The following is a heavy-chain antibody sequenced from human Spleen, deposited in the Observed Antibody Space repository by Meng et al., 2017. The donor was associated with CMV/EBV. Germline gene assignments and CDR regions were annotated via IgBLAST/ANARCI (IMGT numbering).Heavy chain of an antibody. Sequence: ASVKVSCKASGYTFATYGISWVRQAPGQGLEWMGWISAYNGNTNYAQKLQGRVTVTTDTSTNTAYMELRSLTSDDAAVYYCARIIYGSGTYLPLAQYSFDYWGQGTLVTVSS. CDR1: GYTFATYG. V-gene: IGHV1-18*01. D-gene: IGHD3-10*01. CDR2: ISAYNGNT. J-gene: IGHJ4*02. CDR3: ARIIYGSGTYLPLAQYSFDY.